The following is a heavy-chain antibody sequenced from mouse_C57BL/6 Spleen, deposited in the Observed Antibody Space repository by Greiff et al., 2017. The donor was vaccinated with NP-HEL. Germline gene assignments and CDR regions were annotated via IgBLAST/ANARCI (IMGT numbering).Heavy chain of an antibody. Sequence: QVQLQQPGAELVKPGASVKMSCKASGYTFTSYWITWVKQRPGQGLEWIGDIYPGSGSTNYNEKFKSKATLTVDTSSSTAYMQLSSLTSEDAAVYYCARGPIYDGYYDYWGQGTTLTVSS. CDR1: GYTFTSYW. CDR3: ARGPIYDGYYDY. D-gene: IGHD2-3*01. V-gene: IGHV1-55*01. J-gene: IGHJ2*01. CDR2: IYPGSGST.